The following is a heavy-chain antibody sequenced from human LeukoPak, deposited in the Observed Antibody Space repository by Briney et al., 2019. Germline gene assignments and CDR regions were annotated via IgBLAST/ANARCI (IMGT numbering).Heavy chain of an antibody. D-gene: IGHD3-16*02. CDR1: GGSFSGYY. J-gene: IGHJ3*02. Sequence: SETLSLTCAVYGGSFSGYYWSWIRQRQGRGLEWIGEINHSGSTNYNPSLKSRVTISVDTSKNRFSLKLSSVTAADTAVYYCAREVDDYVWGSYRYIYAFDIWGQGTMVTVSS. CDR3: AREVDDYVWGSYRYIYAFDI. CDR2: INHSGST. V-gene: IGHV4-34*01.